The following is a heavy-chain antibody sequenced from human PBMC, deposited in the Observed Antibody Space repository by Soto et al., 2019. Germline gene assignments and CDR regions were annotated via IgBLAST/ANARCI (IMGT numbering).Heavy chain of an antibody. D-gene: IGHD2-15*01. CDR3: ATDPTVVVATYAFDI. J-gene: IGHJ3*02. CDR1: GYTLTELS. V-gene: IGHV1-24*01. CDR2: FDPEDGET. Sequence: ASVKVSCKVSGYTLTELSMHWVRQAPGKGLEWMGGFDPEDGETIYAQKFQGRVTMTEDTSTDTAYMELSSLRSEDTAVYYCATDPTVVVATYAFDIWGQGTMVTVSS.